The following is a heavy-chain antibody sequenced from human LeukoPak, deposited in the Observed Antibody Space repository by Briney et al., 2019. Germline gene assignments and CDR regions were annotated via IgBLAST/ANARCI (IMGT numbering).Heavy chain of an antibody. D-gene: IGHD2-21*02. Sequence: GGSLRLSCAASGFTLSTYAMTWVRQAPGKGLEWVSGISGIDGSTYYADSVKGRFTISRVNSKNTLYLQMNSLRAEDTALYYCAKGRGDWYIDYWGQGTLVTVPS. CDR3: AKGRGDWYIDY. CDR1: GFTLSTYA. V-gene: IGHV3-23*01. J-gene: IGHJ4*02. CDR2: ISGIDGST.